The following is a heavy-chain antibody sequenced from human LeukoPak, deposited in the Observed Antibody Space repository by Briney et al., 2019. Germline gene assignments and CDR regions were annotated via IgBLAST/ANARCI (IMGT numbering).Heavy chain of an antibody. CDR1: GFTFSSYA. CDR2: ISGTGSYI. Sequence: TGGSLRLSCAASGFTFSSYAMNWVRQAPGKGLEWVSSISGTGSYIYYADSVKGRFTISRDNAKNSLFLQMNSLRAEDTAVYYCARMGAPMTTMTKSNWFDPWGQGTLVTVSS. J-gene: IGHJ5*02. D-gene: IGHD4-17*01. CDR3: ARMGAPMTTMTKSNWFDP. V-gene: IGHV3-21*01.